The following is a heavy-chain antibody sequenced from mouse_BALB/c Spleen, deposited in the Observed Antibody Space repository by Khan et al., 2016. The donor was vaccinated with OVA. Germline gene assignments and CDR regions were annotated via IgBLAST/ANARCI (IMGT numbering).Heavy chain of an antibody. Sequence: IQLVQSGAELVKSGASVKLSCTASGFTIKDTYMHWLKQWPEQGLEWIGSIDPPNGDINYDEKFQGKATITADTSSNTAYLQVNSLTSEDSTVYYCATLYGYAFAYWGQGTLVTVSA. CDR3: ATLYGYAFAY. CDR2: IDPPNGDI. CDR1: GFTIKDTY. J-gene: IGHJ3*01. V-gene: IGHV14-3*02. D-gene: IGHD2-2*01.